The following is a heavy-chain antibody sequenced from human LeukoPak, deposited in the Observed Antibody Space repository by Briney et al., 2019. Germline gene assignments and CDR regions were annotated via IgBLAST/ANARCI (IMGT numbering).Heavy chain of an antibody. CDR1: GGSISSYY. J-gene: IGHJ6*03. Sequence: PSGTLSLTCTVSGGSISSYYWGWIRQPPGKGLEWIGSIYYSGSTYYNPSLKSRVTISVDTSKNQFSLKLSSVTAADTAVYYCARVPTYYYYYMDVWGKGTTVTVSS. CDR3: ARVPTYYYYYMDV. V-gene: IGHV4-39*07. CDR2: IYYSGST.